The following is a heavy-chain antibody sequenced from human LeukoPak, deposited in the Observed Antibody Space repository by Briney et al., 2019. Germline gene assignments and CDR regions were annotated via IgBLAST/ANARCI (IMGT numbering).Heavy chain of an antibody. Sequence: PSETLSLTCTVSGGSISSYYWGWIRQPPGKGLEWIGSIYYSGSTYYNPSLKSRVTISVDKSKNQFSLKLSSVTAADTAVYYCARNYYDSSGYYYFDYWGQGTLVTVSS. V-gene: IGHV4-39*07. CDR2: IYYSGST. J-gene: IGHJ4*02. CDR1: GGSISSYY. CDR3: ARNYYDSSGYYYFDY. D-gene: IGHD3-22*01.